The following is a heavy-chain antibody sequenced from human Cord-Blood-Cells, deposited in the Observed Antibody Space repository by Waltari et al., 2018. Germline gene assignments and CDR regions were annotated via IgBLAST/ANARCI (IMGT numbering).Heavy chain of an antibody. CDR2: IYSGGST. Sequence: VQPVASVGGLVQPGGSLRLSCAGSGFTVRRNYINWVRQAPGKGLEWVSVIYSGGSTYYADSVKGRFTISRHNSKNTLYLQMNSLRAEDTAVYYCARDRGHDAFDIWGQGTMVTVSS. D-gene: IGHD3-10*01. J-gene: IGHJ3*02. CDR1: GFTVRRNY. V-gene: IGHV3-53*04. CDR3: ARDRGHDAFDI.